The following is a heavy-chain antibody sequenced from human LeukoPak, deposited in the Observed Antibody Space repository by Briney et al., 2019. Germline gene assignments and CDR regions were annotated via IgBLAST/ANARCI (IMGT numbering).Heavy chain of an antibody. D-gene: IGHD3-10*01. CDR2: IYPGDSDT. V-gene: IGHV5-51*01. J-gene: IGHJ4*02. Sequence: GESLKISCKVSGYTFTSYWTGWVRQMPGKGLEWMGIIYPGDSDTRYSPSFEGQVTISADKSITTASLQWSSLKASDTAMYYCARHGLFYGSGSYIDGSFDYWGQGTLVTVSS. CDR3: ARHGLFYGSGSYIDGSFDY. CDR1: GYTFTSYW.